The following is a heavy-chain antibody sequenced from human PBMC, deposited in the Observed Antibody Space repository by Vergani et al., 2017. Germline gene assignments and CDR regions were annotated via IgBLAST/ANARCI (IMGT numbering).Heavy chain of an antibody. Sequence: QMQLVQSGAEVKKPGASVKVSCKASGYTFNTYDINWVRQAPGQGLEWMGWMNPNSGNTGYAQKFQGRVTMTRDTSITTAYMELNSLRFGDTAVYYCARGQSGYCTGDICYIHPWFESWGQGTLVTVSS. J-gene: IGHJ5*01. CDR3: ARGQSGYCTGDICYIHPWFES. V-gene: IGHV1-8*02. CDR2: MNPNSGNT. CDR1: GYTFNTYD. D-gene: IGHD2-15*01.